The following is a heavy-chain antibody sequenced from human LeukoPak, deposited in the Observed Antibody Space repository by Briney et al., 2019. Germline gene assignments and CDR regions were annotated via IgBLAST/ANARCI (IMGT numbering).Heavy chain of an antibody. CDR2: ISYDGSNK. CDR1: GFTFSSYA. V-gene: IGHV3-30*04. D-gene: IGHD6-13*01. CDR3: AKPLPYSSSWHFDY. J-gene: IGHJ4*02. Sequence: GGSLRLSCAASGFTFSSYAMHWVRQAPGKGLEWVAVISYDGSNKYYADSVKGRFTISRDNSKNTLYLQMNSLRAEDTAVYYCAKPLPYSSSWHFDYWGQGTLVTVSS.